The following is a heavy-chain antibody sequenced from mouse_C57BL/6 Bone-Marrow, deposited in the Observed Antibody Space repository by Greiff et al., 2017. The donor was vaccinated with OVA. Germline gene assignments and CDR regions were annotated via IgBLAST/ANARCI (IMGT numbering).Heavy chain of an antibody. CDR1: GFSLTSYG. Sequence: VKLVESGPGLVQPSQSLSITFTVSGFSLTSYGVHWVRQSPGKGLEWLGVIWSGGSTDYNAAFISSLSISKDKCKSQVFLKMNSLQADDTAIYYCARNDYYGSSYIMYYWGQGTSVTVAT. D-gene: IGHD1-1*01. J-gene: IGHJ4*01. CDR3: ARNDYYGSSYIMYY. CDR2: IWSGGST. V-gene: IGHV2-2*01.